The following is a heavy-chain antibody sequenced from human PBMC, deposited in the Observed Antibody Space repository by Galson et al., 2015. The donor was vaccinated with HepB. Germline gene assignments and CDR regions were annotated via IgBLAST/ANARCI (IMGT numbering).Heavy chain of an antibody. V-gene: IGHV1-69*13. J-gene: IGHJ3*01. CDR1: GGTFSTYA. CDR2: IIPIFDKA. CDR3: AREMAPKSGGVSDV. D-gene: IGHD5-24*01. Sequence: SVKVSCKASGGTFSTYAINWVRQAPGQGPEWMGDIIPIFDKANYAQKFQGRVTITADDSTSTAYMEVSSLRSEDTAVYYCAREMAPKSGGVSDVWGQGTMVTVSS.